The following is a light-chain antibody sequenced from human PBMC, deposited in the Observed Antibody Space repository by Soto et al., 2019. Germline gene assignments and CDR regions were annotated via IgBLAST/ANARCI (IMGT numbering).Light chain of an antibody. CDR2: GAS. CDR1: QTISSNY. J-gene: IGKJ5*01. CDR3: QQYGNSPIT. Sequence: EIVLTHSPGTLSLSPWEVGTPCCRASQTISSNYLAWYQQKPGQAPRLLIYGASSRATGIPDRFSGSGSGTDFTLTISRLEPEDFAVYYCQQYGNSPITFGQGTRLEIK. V-gene: IGKV3-20*01.